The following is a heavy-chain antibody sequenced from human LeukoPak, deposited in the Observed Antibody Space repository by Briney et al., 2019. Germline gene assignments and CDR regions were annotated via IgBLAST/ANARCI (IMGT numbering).Heavy chain of an antibody. J-gene: IGHJ4*02. D-gene: IGHD6-13*01. V-gene: IGHV3-23*01. CDR1: GFTFSSYA. CDR2: ISGSGGST. CDR3: ATPNLPGIAAAGPFDY. Sequence: GGSLRLSCAASGFTFSSYAMSWVRQAPGKGLEWVSAISGSGGSTYYADSVKGRFTISRDNSKNTLYLQMNSLRAEDTAVYYCATPNLPGIAAAGPFDYWGQGTLVTVSS.